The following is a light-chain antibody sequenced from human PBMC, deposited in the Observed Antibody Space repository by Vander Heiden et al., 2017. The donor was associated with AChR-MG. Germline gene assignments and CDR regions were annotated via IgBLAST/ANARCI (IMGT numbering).Light chain of an antibody. V-gene: IGLV1-44*01. CDR2: SNN. Sequence: QSVLTQPHSASGTPGQRVTIACSGSSSNIGSNTVNWYQQLPGTAPKLLIYSNNQRPSGVPDRFSGSKSGTSASLAISGLQAEDEADYYCAAWDDSLNGDVFGTGTKVTVL. CDR1: SSNIGSNT. CDR3: AAWDDSLNGDV. J-gene: IGLJ1*01.